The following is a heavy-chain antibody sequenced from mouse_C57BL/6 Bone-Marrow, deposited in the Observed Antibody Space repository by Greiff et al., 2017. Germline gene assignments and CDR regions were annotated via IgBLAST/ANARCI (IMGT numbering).Heavy chain of an antibody. V-gene: IGHV1-39*01. CDR2: INPNYGTT. CDR3: ARSRDSSGYVGFAY. CDR1: GYSFTDYN. Sequence: VQLQQSGPELVKPGASVKISCKASGYSFTDYNMNWVQQSNGKSLEWIGVINPNYGTTSYNQKFKGKATLTVDQSSSTAYMQINSLTSEDSAVYYWARSRDSSGYVGFAYWGQGTLVTVSA. J-gene: IGHJ3*01. D-gene: IGHD3-2*02.